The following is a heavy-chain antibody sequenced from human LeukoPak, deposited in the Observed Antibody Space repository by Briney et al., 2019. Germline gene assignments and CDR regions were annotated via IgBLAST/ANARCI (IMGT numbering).Heavy chain of an antibody. V-gene: IGHV4-34*01. J-gene: IGHJ4*02. CDR1: GGSFSGYY. CDR3: ARALLTTVTTS. Sequence: PSETLSLTRAVYGGSFSGYYWSWIRQPPGKGLEWIGEINHSGSTNYNPSLKSRVTISVDTSKNQFSLKLSSVTAADTAVYYCARALLTTVTTSWGQGTLVTVSS. D-gene: IGHD4-17*01. CDR2: INHSGST.